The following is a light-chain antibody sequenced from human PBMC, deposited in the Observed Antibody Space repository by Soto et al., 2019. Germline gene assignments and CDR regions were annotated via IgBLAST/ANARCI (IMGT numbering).Light chain of an antibody. J-gene: IGKJ5*01. Sequence: EIVLTQSPGTLSLSPGERATLSCRASQSVSSSYLAWYQLKPGQAPRLLIYGASSRATGIPDRFSASGTGTDFTLTISDVQPEDFAVYYCQQFNIYPITFGQGTRLEIK. V-gene: IGKV3-20*01. CDR3: QQFNIYPIT. CDR2: GAS. CDR1: QSVSSSY.